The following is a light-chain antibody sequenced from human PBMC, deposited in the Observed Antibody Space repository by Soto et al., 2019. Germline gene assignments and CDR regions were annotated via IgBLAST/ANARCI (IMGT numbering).Light chain of an antibody. V-gene: IGKV3-20*01. Sequence: EIVLTQSPGTLSLSPVERATVSCMASQSVSNNYLAWYQQKPGQAPRLLIYGASNRATGIPDRFSGSGSGTDFTLTISRLEPEDFAVYYCQQYGSSGTFGQGTKVDIK. J-gene: IGKJ1*01. CDR3: QQYGSSGT. CDR2: GAS. CDR1: QSVSNNY.